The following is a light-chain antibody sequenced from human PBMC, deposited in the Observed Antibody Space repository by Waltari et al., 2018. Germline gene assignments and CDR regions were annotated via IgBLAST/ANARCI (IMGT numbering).Light chain of an antibody. V-gene: IGLV2-14*01. CDR1: SSDVGNYNY. Sequence: QSALTQPASVSGSPGQSITISCTGTSSDVGNYNYVSWYQQHPGKAPKLMIHEVNNRPSGGSNRFSGSKSGDTASLTISGLQGEDEADYYCSSYSSISFLVFGSGTTVTVL. CDR2: EVN. CDR3: SSYSSISFLV. J-gene: IGLJ1*01.